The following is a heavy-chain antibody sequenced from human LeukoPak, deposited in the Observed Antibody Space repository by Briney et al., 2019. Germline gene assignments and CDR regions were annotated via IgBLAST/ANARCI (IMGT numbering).Heavy chain of an antibody. CDR3: ARDGVRSGSGSFRDAFDI. CDR2: INPNGGST. J-gene: IGHJ3*02. D-gene: IGHD1-26*01. CDR1: GYTFTIYC. Sequence: ASVKVSCNASGYTFTIYCMHWVRQAPGQGLEWMGIINPNGGSTSYAQKFQGRLTMTSDRSTSTVYMELSSLRSEGTAVYYFARDGVRSGSGSFRDAFDIWGQGKMVTVSP. V-gene: IGHV1-46*01.